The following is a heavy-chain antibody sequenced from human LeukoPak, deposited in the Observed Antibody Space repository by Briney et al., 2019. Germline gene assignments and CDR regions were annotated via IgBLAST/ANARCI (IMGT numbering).Heavy chain of an antibody. V-gene: IGHV1-18*01. D-gene: IGHD4-17*01. CDR3: ARGTVTTQDFDY. CDR2: ISGHNGNT. Sequence: ASVKVSCKASGYTFTKFGISWVRQAPGQGLEWMGWISGHNGNTNYAQKVQGRVTMTTDTSTSTAYMELRSLRSDDTAAYYCARGTVTTQDFDYWGQGTLVTVSS. J-gene: IGHJ4*02. CDR1: GYTFTKFG.